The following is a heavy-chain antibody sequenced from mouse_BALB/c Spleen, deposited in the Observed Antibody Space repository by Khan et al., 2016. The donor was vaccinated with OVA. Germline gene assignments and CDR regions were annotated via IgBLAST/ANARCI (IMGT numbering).Heavy chain of an antibody. CDR2: ITPNNGGT. CDR3: TRGGHGSPFDY. D-gene: IGHD1-1*01. Sequence: EVQLQQSGPELVKPGASVKISCKASGYTFTDYNMDWVKQSHGKSLEWIGDITPNNGGTIYNQKFKGKATLTVDKSSSTAYMELRSLTSEDTAVYYCTRGGHGSPFDYWGQGTTRTVSS. V-gene: IGHV1-18*01. CDR1: GYTFTDYN. J-gene: IGHJ2*01.